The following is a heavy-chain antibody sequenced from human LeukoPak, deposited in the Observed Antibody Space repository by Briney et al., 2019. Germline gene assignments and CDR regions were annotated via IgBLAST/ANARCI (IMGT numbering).Heavy chain of an antibody. CDR2: ISSSDTYI. D-gene: IGHD3-9*01. Sequence: GGSLRLSCAASGFTFSRYSMNWVRQAPGKGLEWVSSISSSDTYIHYADSVKGRFTISRDDAKNSLYLHMTSLRAEDTAVYYCARDELHILTGYYYFDYWGQGSLVTVSS. J-gene: IGHJ4*02. CDR3: ARDELHILTGYYYFDY. V-gene: IGHV3-21*01. CDR1: GFTFSRYS.